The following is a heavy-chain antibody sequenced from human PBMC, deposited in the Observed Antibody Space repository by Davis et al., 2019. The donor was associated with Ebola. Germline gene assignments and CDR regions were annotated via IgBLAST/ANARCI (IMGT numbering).Heavy chain of an antibody. CDR1: GFTFSSYA. CDR2: ISGSGGST. V-gene: IGHV3-23*01. Sequence: GGSLRLSCAASGFTFSSYAMSWVRQAPEKGLEWVSAISGSGGSTYYADSVKGRFTISRDNSKNTLYLQMNSLRAEDTAVYYCAKRYYDPVPYGMDVWGQGTTVTVSS. CDR3: AKRYYDPVPYGMDV. J-gene: IGHJ6*02. D-gene: IGHD3-3*01.